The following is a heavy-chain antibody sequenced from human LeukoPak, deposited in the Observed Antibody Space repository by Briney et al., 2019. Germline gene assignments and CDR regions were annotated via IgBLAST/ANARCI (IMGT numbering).Heavy chain of an antibody. J-gene: IGHJ4*02. Sequence: GRSLRLSCAASGFSFSSYGMHWVRQAPGKGLEWVAVIWYDGTNKYYADSVKGRFTISRDNSKDTLYLQMNSLRAEDTAVYYCARDQRGFSYSKYYFDYWGQGTLVTVSS. V-gene: IGHV3-33*01. CDR1: GFSFSSYG. CDR3: ARDQRGFSYSKYYFDY. CDR2: IWYDGTNK. D-gene: IGHD5-18*01.